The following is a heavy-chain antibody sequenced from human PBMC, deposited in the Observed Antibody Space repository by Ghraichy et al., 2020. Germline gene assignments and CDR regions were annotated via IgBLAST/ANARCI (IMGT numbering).Heavy chain of an antibody. CDR1: GFTVSSNY. V-gene: IGHV3-66*01. D-gene: IGHD3-9*01. J-gene: IGHJ4*02. Sequence: WGSLRLSCAASGFTVSSNYMNWVRQAPGQGLEWVSVIYSGGTAYYADSMKGRFTFSRDNSKNTLYLQMHSLRPEDTAVYYCARGPPYDDILTGYFDYWGQGTLVTVSS. CDR2: IYSGGTA. CDR3: ARGPPYDDILTGYFDY.